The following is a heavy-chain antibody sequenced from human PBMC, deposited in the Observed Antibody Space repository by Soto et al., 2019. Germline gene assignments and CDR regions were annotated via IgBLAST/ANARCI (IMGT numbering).Heavy chain of an antibody. D-gene: IGHD1-26*01. V-gene: IGHV3-23*01. CDR3: ENLGSARRLDS. J-gene: IGHJ4*02. Sequence: GWSLRLSCAASGFAFRNYALHLVRQAPGKGLEWVSFLSGSGGGTYYADSVTGRFTISRDNSKNTLYLQMNSLRAEDTAVYYCENLGSARRLDSWGQGTLVTVXS. CDR1: GFAFRNYA. CDR2: LSGSGGGT.